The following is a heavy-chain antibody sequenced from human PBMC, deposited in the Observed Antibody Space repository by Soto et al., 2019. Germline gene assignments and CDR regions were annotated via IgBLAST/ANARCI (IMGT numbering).Heavy chain of an antibody. J-gene: IGHJ6*04. Sequence: QVPLVKSGAEVQKPGSSVKVSCKASGGTFSSYAISWVRQAPGQGLERMGGIIPISGTANYAQKFQGRVTITADESTSTAYMERSSLRSVDTALYYCARSQGSSTSLEIYYYYDYGMDVWGKGATVTVSS. CDR2: IIPISGTA. CDR3: ARSQGSSTSLEIYYYYDYGMDV. CDR1: GGTFSSYA. V-gene: IGHV1-69*01. D-gene: IGHD2-2*01.